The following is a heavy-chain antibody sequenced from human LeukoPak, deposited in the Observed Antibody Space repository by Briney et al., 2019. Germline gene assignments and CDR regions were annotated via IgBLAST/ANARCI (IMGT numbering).Heavy chain of an antibody. D-gene: IGHD2-21*02. CDR2: IRDDGSYK. CDR1: GIHFSSYG. V-gene: IGHV3-30*02. J-gene: IGHJ3*02. CDR3: ARGRHIVVVTDAFDI. Sequence: GGSLRLSCVASGIHFSSYGMHWVRQAPGKGLEWVASIRDDGSYKYYVDSVKGRFTISRDNSKNTLYLQMNSLRAEDTGLYYCARGRHIVVVTDAFDIWGQGTMVTVSS.